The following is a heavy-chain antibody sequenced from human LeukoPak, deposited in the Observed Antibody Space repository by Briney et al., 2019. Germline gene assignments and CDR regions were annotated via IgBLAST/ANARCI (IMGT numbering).Heavy chain of an antibody. V-gene: IGHV1-46*01. D-gene: IGHD5-12*01. CDR3: ARDRREMATILYYFDY. Sequence: ASVKVSCKASGYTFTSYYMHWVRQAPGQGLEWMGIINPSGGSTSYAQKFQGGVTMTRDTSTSTVYMELSSLRSEDTAVYYCARDRREMATILYYFDYWGQGTLVTVSS. CDR2: INPSGGST. J-gene: IGHJ4*02. CDR1: GYTFTSYY.